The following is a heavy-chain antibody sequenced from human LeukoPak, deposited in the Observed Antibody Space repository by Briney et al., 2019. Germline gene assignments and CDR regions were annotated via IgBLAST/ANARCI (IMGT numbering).Heavy chain of an antibody. D-gene: IGHD3-10*01. J-gene: IGHJ4*02. V-gene: IGHV1-18*01. CDR1: GYTFTSYG. CDR3: ARDELLWFGEPLDY. Sequence: ASVKVSCKASGYTFTSYGISWVRQAPGQGLEWMGWISAYNGSTNYAQKLQGRVTMTTDTSTSTAYMELRSLRSDDTAVYYCARDELLWFGEPLDYWGQGTLVTVSS. CDR2: ISAYNGST.